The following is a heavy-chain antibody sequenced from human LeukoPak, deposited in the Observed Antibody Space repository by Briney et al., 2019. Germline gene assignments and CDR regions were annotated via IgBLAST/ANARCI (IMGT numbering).Heavy chain of an antibody. D-gene: IGHD1-26*01. Sequence: GGSLRLSCAASGFTFSSYGMHWVRQAPGKGLEWVAVISYDGSNKYYADSVKGRFTISGDNSKNTLYLQMNSLRAEDTAVYYCAKGGSYYYYYGMDVWGQGTTVTVSS. V-gene: IGHV3-30*18. CDR1: GFTFSSYG. CDR2: ISYDGSNK. J-gene: IGHJ6*02. CDR3: AKGGSYYYYYGMDV.